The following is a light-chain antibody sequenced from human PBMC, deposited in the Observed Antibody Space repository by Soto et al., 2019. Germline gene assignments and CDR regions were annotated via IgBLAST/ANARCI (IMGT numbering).Light chain of an antibody. CDR3: GTWDSSLNGVV. J-gene: IGLJ2*01. Sequence: QSVLTQPPSVSAAPGQKVTISCSGSSSNIENNYVSWYQQLPGTASKLLIYDNNKRPSEIPDRFSGSKSGTSATLGITGLQTGDEADYQCGTWDSSLNGVVFGGGTKLTVL. CDR1: SSNIENNY. V-gene: IGLV1-51*01. CDR2: DNN.